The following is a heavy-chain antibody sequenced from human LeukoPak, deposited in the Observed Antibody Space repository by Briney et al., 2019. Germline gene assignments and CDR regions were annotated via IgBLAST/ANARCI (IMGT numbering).Heavy chain of an antibody. CDR1: GFTFSSYA. J-gene: IGHJ6*02. D-gene: IGHD3-10*01. V-gene: IGHV3-23*01. Sequence: GGSLRLSCAASGFTFSSYAMSWVRQAPGKGLEWVSAISGSGSTIYYADSVKGRFTISRDNAKNSLYLQMNSLRAEDTAVYYCAREFYGSGSSDVWGQGTTVTVSS. CDR2: ISGSGSTI. CDR3: AREFYGSGSSDV.